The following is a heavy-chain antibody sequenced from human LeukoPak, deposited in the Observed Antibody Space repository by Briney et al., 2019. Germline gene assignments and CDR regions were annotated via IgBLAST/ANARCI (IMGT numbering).Heavy chain of an antibody. V-gene: IGHV3-30*02. D-gene: IGHD3-10*01. CDR2: IWYDGSNK. CDR1: GFTFSSYG. CDR3: AREGYYGSGSPPSLYFDY. J-gene: IGHJ4*02. Sequence: GGSLRLSCAASGFTFSSYGMHWVRQAPGKGLEWVALIWYDGSNKYYADSVKGRLTISRDNSRSTLYLQMNSLRPEDTAIYYCAREGYYGSGSPPSLYFDYWGQGTLVTVSS.